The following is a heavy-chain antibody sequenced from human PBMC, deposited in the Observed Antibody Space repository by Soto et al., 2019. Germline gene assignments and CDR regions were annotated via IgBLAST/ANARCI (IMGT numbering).Heavy chain of an antibody. CDR2: IYWDDDK. D-gene: IGHD2-21*02. CDR1: AFSLSTGGVG. Sequence: QITLKESGPPLVKPTQTLTLTCTFSAFSLSTGGVGVGGIRQPPGKALEWLALIYWDDDKRYSPSLRSRLTITKDTSKNQVVLTMTNMDPVDTAPYYCIQSRCGGDCLQSYASYYYYGMDVWGQGTTVTVSS. V-gene: IGHV2-5*02. CDR3: IQSRCGGDCLQSYASYYYYGMDV. J-gene: IGHJ6*02.